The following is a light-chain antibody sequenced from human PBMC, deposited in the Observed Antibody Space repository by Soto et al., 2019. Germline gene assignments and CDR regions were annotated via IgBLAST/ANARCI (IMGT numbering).Light chain of an antibody. CDR2: FNSDGSH. CDR1: SGHSSYA. V-gene: IGLV4-69*01. J-gene: IGLJ3*02. Sequence: QPVLTQSPSASASLGASVKLTCTLSSGHSSYAIAWHQQQPEKGPRYLMKFNSDGSHSKGDGIPDRFSGSSSGAXXYLXISSLQSEDEADYYCQTWDSGIWVFGGGTKLTVL. CDR3: QTWDSGIWV.